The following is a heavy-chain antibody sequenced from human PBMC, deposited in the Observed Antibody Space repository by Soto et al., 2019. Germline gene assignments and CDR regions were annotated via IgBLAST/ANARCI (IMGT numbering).Heavy chain of an antibody. CDR1: GYTFASYD. D-gene: IGHD6-19*01. Sequence: ASVKVSCKASGYTFASYDINWVRQATGQGLEWMGWMNPNSGNTGYAQKFQGRVTMTRNTSISTAYMELSSLRSEDTAVYYCARGNSGWYNYYYYMDVWGKGTTVTVSS. J-gene: IGHJ6*03. CDR3: ARGNSGWYNYYYYMDV. CDR2: MNPNSGNT. V-gene: IGHV1-8*01.